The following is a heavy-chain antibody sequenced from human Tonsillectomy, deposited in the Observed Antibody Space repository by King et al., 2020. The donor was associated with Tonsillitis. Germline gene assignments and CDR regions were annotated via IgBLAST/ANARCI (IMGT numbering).Heavy chain of an antibody. Sequence: QLQESGPGLVKPSETLSLTCTVSGGSISSYYWNWIRQPPGKGLEWIGFIYYSGSTNYNPSLKSRVTISVDTSQNQFSLKLTSVTAADTAVYYCARVGYPYWYFDLWGRGTLVTVSS. D-gene: IGHD5-18*01. V-gene: IGHV4-59*01. J-gene: IGHJ2*01. CDR2: IYYSGST. CDR3: ARVGYPYWYFDL. CDR1: GGSISSYY.